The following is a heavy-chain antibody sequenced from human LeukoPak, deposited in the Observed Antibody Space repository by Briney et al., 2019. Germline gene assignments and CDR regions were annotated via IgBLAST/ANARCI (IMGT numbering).Heavy chain of an antibody. CDR2: IYYSGST. D-gene: IGHD6-13*01. J-gene: IGHJ4*02. CDR3: ARVKASSSWYSVDY. V-gene: IGHV4-59*01. Sequence: SETLSLTCTVSGGSISSYYWSWIRQPPGKGLEWIGYIYYSGSTNYNPSLKSRVTISVDTSKNQFSLKLSSVTAADTAVYYCARVKASSSWYSVDYWGQGTLVTVPS. CDR1: GGSISSYY.